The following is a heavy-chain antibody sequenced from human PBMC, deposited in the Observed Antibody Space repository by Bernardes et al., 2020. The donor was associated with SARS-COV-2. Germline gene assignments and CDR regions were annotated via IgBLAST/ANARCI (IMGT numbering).Heavy chain of an antibody. CDR2: IYYSGST. V-gene: IGHV4-59*01. CDR1: GDSISPYY. Sequence: SETLSLTCTVSGDSISPYYWNWIRQPPGKALEWIGNIYYSGSTNYNPSLKSRLTISVDTSKNQFPMQLKSVTAADTAVYYCSREIGRRGWSNYFDYWGQGTL. J-gene: IGHJ4*02. D-gene: IGHD6-19*01. CDR3: SREIGRRGWSNYFDY.